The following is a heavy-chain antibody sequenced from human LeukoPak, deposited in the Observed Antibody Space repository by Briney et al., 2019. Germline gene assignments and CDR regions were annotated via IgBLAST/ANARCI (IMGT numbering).Heavy chain of an antibody. D-gene: IGHD2-15*01. Sequence: GGSLRLSCAASGFTFSSYWMSWVRQAPGKGLEWVANIKQDGSEKYYVDSVKGRFTISRDNAKNSLYLQMNSLRAEDTAVYYCARRGGCSGGSCYEAYWYFDLWGRGTLVTVSS. CDR2: IKQDGSEK. CDR3: ARRGGCSGGSCYEAYWYFDL. J-gene: IGHJ2*01. CDR1: GFTFSSYW. V-gene: IGHV3-7*03.